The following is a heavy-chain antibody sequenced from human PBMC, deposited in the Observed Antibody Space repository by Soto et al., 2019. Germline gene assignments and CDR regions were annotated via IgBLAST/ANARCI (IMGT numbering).Heavy chain of an antibody. CDR3: AKVSRKGSAIDFDY. D-gene: IGHD3-10*01. V-gene: IGHV1-8*01. Sequence: QVQLVQSGAELKKPGASVKVSCKASGYTFSNYDMNWVRQATGQGPEWIGWVNPNNGDTGYAQKFQGRVILTTDISTTTAYMELTSLRSEDTDIYYCAKVSRKGSAIDFDYWGQGTLITVSS. CDR2: VNPNNGDT. J-gene: IGHJ4*02. CDR1: GYTFSNYD.